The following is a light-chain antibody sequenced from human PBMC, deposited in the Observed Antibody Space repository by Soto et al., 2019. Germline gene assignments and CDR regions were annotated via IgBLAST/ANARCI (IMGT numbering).Light chain of an antibody. J-gene: IGKJ1*01. Sequence: DIVMTQSQLSLPVTPGEPASISCRSSQSLLHTNGLNYLECYLQKPGQSPHRLIYLGSTRASGVRDRFKGSVSGTDFTLKISRVETEDVGVYYCMQALQTPPWTVGQGTKVEIK. CDR1: QSLLHTNGLNY. V-gene: IGKV2-28*01. CDR2: LGS. CDR3: MQALQTPPWT.